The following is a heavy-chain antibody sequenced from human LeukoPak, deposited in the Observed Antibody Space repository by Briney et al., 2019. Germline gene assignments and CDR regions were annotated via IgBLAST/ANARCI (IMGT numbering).Heavy chain of an antibody. J-gene: IGHJ6*02. D-gene: IGHD6-6*01. Sequence: SVTVSFTASGYTFTSNGISWVRQAPGQGLEWMGWISAYNGNTNYAKTLQSRVTMTTDTSTSTVYMEPMTQTSDDTAVYYCGSSSDYYGMDLWGQGTTVTVSS. CDR2: ISAYNGNT. V-gene: IGHV1-18*01. CDR3: GSSSDYYGMDL. CDR1: GYTFTSNG.